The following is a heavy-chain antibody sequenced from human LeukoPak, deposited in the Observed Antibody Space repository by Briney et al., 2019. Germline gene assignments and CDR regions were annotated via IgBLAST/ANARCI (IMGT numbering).Heavy chain of an antibody. CDR2: IRSKAYGGTT. CDR1: GFTFGDYA. Sequence: PVRSLRLSCTASGFTFGDYAMSWVRQAPGKGLEWVGFIRSKAYGGTTEYAASVKGRFTISRDDSKSIAYLQMYSLKTEDTAVYYCTRDPGYCSSTSCHNWFDPWGQGTLVTVSS. CDR3: TRDPGYCSSTSCHNWFDP. V-gene: IGHV3-49*04. J-gene: IGHJ5*02. D-gene: IGHD2-2*03.